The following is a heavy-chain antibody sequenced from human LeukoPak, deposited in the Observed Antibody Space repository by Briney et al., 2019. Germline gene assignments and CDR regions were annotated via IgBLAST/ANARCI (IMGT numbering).Heavy chain of an antibody. D-gene: IGHD3-10*01. J-gene: IGHJ3*02. Sequence: GGSLRLSCAASGFTFSDYYMSWIRQAPGKGLEWVSYISSSGSTIYYADSVKGRFTISRDNAKNSLYLQMNSLRTEDTAVYYCARVSRYGSGSYYIGAFDIWGQGTMVTVSS. V-gene: IGHV3-11*01. CDR1: GFTFSDYY. CDR2: ISSSGSTI. CDR3: ARVSRYGSGSYYIGAFDI.